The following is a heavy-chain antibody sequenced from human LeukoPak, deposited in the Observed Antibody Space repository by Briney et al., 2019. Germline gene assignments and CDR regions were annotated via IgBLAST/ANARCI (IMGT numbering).Heavy chain of an antibody. D-gene: IGHD3-22*01. CDR1: GFTFGDYA. CDR2: IRSKAYGGTT. J-gene: IGHJ4*02. CDR3: TRENWIGDSSGYHDY. V-gene: IGHV3-49*04. Sequence: GGSLRLSCTASGFTFGDYAMSWVRQAPGKGLEWVGFIRSKAYGGTTEYAASVKGRFTISRDDSKSIAYLQMNSLKTEDTAVYYCTRENWIGDSSGYHDYWGQGTLVTVSS.